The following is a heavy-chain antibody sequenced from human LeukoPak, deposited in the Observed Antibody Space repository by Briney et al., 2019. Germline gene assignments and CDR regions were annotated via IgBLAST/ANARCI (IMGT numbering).Heavy chain of an antibody. CDR3: ARGGKGKQQPLDY. CDR1: GYTFTGYY. V-gene: IGHV1-2*02. Sequence: ASVKVSCKASGYTFTGYYMHWVRQAPGQGLEWMGWINSNSGGTNYAQKFQGRVTMTRDTSTSTVYMELSSLRSEDTAVYYCARGGKGKQQPLDYWGQGTLVSVSS. J-gene: IGHJ4*02. D-gene: IGHD6-13*01. CDR2: INSNSGGT.